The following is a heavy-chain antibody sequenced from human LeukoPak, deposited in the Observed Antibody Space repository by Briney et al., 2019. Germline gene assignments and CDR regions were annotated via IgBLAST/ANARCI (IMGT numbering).Heavy chain of an antibody. J-gene: IGHJ4*02. D-gene: IGHD1-26*01. CDR3: ARVLYGSYSYYFDY. CDR2: ISSSSNYI. CDR1: GFTFSSYR. V-gene: IGHV3-21*01. Sequence: GGSLRLSCAASGFTFSSYRMNWVRQAPGKGLEWVSSISSSSNYIYYADSVKGRFTISRDNAKNTLYLQMNSLRAEDTAVYYCARVLYGSYSYYFDYWGQRTLVTVSS.